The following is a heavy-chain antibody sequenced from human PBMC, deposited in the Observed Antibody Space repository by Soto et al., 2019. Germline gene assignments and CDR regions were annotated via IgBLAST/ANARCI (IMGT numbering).Heavy chain of an antibody. CDR1: GYTFTSYA. CDR3: ARDIRAMVRGVGYYYYMDV. V-gene: IGHV1-3*01. J-gene: IGHJ6*03. CDR2: INAGNGNT. D-gene: IGHD3-10*01. Sequence: ASVKVSCKASGYTFTSYAMHWVRQAPGQRLEWMGWINAGNGNTKYSQKFQGRVTITRDTSASTAYMELSSLRSEDTAVYYCARDIRAMVRGVGYYYYMDVWGKGTTVTVSS.